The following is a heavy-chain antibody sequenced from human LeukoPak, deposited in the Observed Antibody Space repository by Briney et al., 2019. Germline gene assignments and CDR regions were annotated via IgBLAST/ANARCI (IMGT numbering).Heavy chain of an antibody. CDR3: ARVRWFGESKPYSWFDP. V-gene: IGHV4-34*01. J-gene: IGHJ5*02. D-gene: IGHD3-10*01. CDR2: INHSGST. CDR1: GGSFSGYY. Sequence: SETLSLTCAVYGGSFSGYYWSWIRQPPGKGLEWIGEINHSGSTNYNPSLKSRVTISVDTSKNQFSLKLSSVTAADTAVYYCARVRWFGESKPYSWFDPWGQGTLVTVSS.